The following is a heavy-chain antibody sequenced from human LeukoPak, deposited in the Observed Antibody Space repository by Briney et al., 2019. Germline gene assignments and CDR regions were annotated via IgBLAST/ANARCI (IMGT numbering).Heavy chain of an antibody. CDR1: GYTLTELS. CDR3: ARDRPTSFYGSGSYSAFDI. D-gene: IGHD3-10*01. Sequence: ASVKVSCKVSGYTLTELSMHWVRQAPGKGLEWMGGFDPEDGETIYAQKFQGRVTMTEDTSTDTAYMELSSLRSEDTAVYYCARDRPTSFYGSGSYSAFDIWGQGTMVTVSS. V-gene: IGHV1-24*01. J-gene: IGHJ3*02. CDR2: FDPEDGET.